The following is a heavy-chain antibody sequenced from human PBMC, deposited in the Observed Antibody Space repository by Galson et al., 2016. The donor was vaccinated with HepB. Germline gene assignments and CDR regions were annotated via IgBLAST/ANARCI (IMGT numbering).Heavy chain of an antibody. CDR3: AREAVDSSGNSGYFDN. V-gene: IGHV1-18*01. CDR1: GYTFTNYA. Sequence: SVKVSCKASGYTFTNYAISWVRQAPGQGLEWMGWINVYNGNTNYAQKLQSGVTMTTDTSTSTAYMELRSLRSDDTAVYYCAREAVDSSGNSGYFDNWGQGTLVTVSS. J-gene: IGHJ4*02. CDR2: INVYNGNT. D-gene: IGHD3-22*01.